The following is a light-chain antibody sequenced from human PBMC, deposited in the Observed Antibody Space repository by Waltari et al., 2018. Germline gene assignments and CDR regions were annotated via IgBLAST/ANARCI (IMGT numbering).Light chain of an antibody. CDR2: LNSEGSY. J-gene: IGLJ3*02. CDR1: SGPSNYA. V-gene: IGLV4-69*01. Sequence: HLVLTQSPSASASLGASVKLTCTLSSGPSNYAITWHQQQPQRGPRYLMRLNSEGSYNMGDGVPHRFSGSSSGAERYLTISSLQSEDEAEYYCQTWDTGIWVFGGGTKLTVL. CDR3: QTWDTGIWV.